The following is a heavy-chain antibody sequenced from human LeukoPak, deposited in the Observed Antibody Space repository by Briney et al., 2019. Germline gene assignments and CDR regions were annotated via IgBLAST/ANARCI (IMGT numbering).Heavy chain of an antibody. J-gene: IGHJ6*02. CDR2: ISSSSSYI. Sequence: KPGGSLRLSCAASGFTFSSYSMNWVRQAPGKGLEWVSSISSSSSYIYYADSVKARFTISRDNAKNSLYLQMNSLRAEDTAVYYCARDRYYDFWSGYYPQCSYYGMDVWGQGTTVTVSS. CDR3: ARDRYYDFWSGYYPQCSYYGMDV. V-gene: IGHV3-21*04. CDR1: GFTFSSYS. D-gene: IGHD3-3*01.